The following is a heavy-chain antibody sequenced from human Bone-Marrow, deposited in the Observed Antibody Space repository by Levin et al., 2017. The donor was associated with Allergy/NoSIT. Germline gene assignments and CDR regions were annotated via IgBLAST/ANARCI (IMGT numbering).Heavy chain of an antibody. CDR1: RFSFSNYG. CDR3: AKDIVSWTPYDWNDVGWGY. J-gene: IGHJ4*02. V-gene: IGHV3-30*18. D-gene: IGHD1-1*01. CDR2: ISSDESNR. Sequence: PGGSLRLSCAASRFSFSNYGMHWVRQAPGKGLEWVATISSDESNRYYADSVKGRFTVSRDKSKNTLFLQMNNLRAEDTAVYYCAKDIVSWTPYDWNDVGWGYWAQGALVTVSS.